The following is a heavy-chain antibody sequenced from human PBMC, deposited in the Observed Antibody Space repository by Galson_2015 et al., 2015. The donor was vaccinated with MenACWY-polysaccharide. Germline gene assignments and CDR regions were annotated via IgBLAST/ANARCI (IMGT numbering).Heavy chain of an antibody. CDR1: GFSLRTPGVG. Sequence: PALVKPTQTLTLTCTVSGFSLRTPGVGVGWIRQPPGKALEWLALIFWDENKGYKPSMRSRLTVTKDTSKNQVVLTLTNVDPDDTATYYCAHRMGVAAAFGFWGQGAPVSVSS. CDR2: IFWDENK. D-gene: IGHD6-25*01. J-gene: IGHJ4*02. CDR3: AHRMGVAAAFGF. V-gene: IGHV2-5*02.